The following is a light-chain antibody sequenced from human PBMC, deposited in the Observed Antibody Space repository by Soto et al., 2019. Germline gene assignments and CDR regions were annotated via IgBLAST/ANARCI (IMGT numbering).Light chain of an antibody. V-gene: IGLV2-8*01. CDR3: KSYAGSNTYV. CDR2: EVV. Sequence: QSVLTQPPSASGSPGQSVTISCTGTKNDIGVYDFVSWYQPHPGKAPRLIIYEVVQRPSGVPDRLSGSKSGNAASLTVSGLQAADEADYFCKSYAGSNTYVFGSGTKVTV. CDR1: KNDIGVYDF. J-gene: IGLJ1*01.